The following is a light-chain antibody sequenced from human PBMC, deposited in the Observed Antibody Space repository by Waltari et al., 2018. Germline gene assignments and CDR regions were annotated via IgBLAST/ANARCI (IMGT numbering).Light chain of an antibody. CDR3: ATWDDSLNAWV. CDR1: SSNIGAHY. V-gene: IGLV1-47*01. CDR2: RSY. Sequence: QSVLTQSPSASGTPGQRVTISCSGSSSNIGAHYVSWYQQFPGTAPRLLIYRSYQRPSGVPDRFSGSKSGTSASLAISGLRSEDEADYYCATWDDSLNAWVFGGGTRLTAL. J-gene: IGLJ3*02.